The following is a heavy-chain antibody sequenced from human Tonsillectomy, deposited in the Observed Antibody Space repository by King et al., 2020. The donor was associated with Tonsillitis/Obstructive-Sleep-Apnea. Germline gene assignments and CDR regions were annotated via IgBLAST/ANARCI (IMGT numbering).Heavy chain of an antibody. CDR1: GYTFTSYY. CDR3: ARDAGYCSSTSCYSHFDY. CDR2: INPTGGRT. Sequence: LQLVQSGAEVKKPGASVKVSCKASGYTFTSYYMHWVRQAPGQGLEWMGIINPTGGRTTYAQKFQGRVTMTRDTSTSTVYMELSSLRSEDTAVYYCARDAGYCSSTSCYSHFDYWGQGTLVTVSS. D-gene: IGHD2-2*01. V-gene: IGHV1-46*01. J-gene: IGHJ4*02.